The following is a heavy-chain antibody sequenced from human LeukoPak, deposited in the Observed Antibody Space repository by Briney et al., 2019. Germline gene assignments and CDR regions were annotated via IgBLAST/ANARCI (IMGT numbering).Heavy chain of an antibody. J-gene: IGHJ4*02. CDR3: ANPPRRLAESSSWWRGYYFDY. V-gene: IGHV3-23*01. Sequence: GGSLRLSCAASGFTFSSYAMSWVRQAPGKGLEWVSAISGSGGSTYYADSVKGRFTISRDNSKNTLYLQMNSLRAEDTAVYYCANPPRRLAESSSWWRGYYFDYWGQGTLVTVSS. CDR1: GFTFSSYA. CDR2: ISGSGGST. D-gene: IGHD6-13*01.